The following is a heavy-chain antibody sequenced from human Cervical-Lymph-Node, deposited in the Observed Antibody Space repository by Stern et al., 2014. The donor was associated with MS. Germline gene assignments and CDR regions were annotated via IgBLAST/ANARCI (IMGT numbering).Heavy chain of an antibody. J-gene: IGHJ4*02. CDR2: IFPSDSET. Sequence: VQLVQSGAEVKKPGESLKIACKGSGYSFSSYWIAWGRQVPGKGLEWMGMIFPSDSETRYSPSFEGQVTISVDKSTSTAYLHWSSLKASDTARYYCGREVALTAGLLGFWGQGTPVIVS. V-gene: IGHV5-51*01. D-gene: IGHD3-22*01. CDR3: GREVALTAGLLGF. CDR1: GYSFSSYW.